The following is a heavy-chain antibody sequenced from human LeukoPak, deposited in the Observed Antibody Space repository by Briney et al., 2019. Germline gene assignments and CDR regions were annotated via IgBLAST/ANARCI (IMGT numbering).Heavy chain of an antibody. CDR2: MSSGGSYI. CDR3: ARDRPTGASRVFVVQ. CDR1: GFTFSSYA. J-gene: IGHJ4*02. V-gene: IGHV3-21*01. Sequence: RGSLTLSCAASGFTFSSYAMTWVRQAPGKGLEWVSSMSSGGSYIYYADSVRGRFPISRDNAKNSPYLQMNRLKAEDTAVYYCARDRPTGASRVFVVQWGQGTLVTVSS. D-gene: IGHD3-3*01.